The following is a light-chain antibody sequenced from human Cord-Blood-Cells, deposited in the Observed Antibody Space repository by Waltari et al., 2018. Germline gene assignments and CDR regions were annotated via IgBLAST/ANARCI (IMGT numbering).Light chain of an antibody. V-gene: IGLV1-47*01. Sequence: QSVLTQPPSASGTPGQRVTISCSGSSSNIGSNYVYWYQQLPGTAPKLLIYRNKQRPSGVSNRFSGSKSGNTASLTISGLQAEDEADYYCSSYTSSSTLYVFGTGTKVTVL. CDR1: SSNIGSNY. J-gene: IGLJ1*01. CDR2: RNK. CDR3: SSYTSSSTLYV.